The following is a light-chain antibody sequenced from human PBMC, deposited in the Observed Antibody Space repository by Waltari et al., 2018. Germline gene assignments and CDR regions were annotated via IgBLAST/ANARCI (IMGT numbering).Light chain of an antibody. J-gene: IGKJ4*01. Sequence: DIQLTPSPSSLSASVGDRVTITCRASQSIRNYLNWYQQKPGKAPKLLIYAASSLQSGVPSRFSGSGSGTDFTLTISSLQPEDFATYYCQQTYSTPPTFGGGTKVEIK. CDR1: QSIRNY. V-gene: IGKV1-39*01. CDR2: AAS. CDR3: QQTYSTPPT.